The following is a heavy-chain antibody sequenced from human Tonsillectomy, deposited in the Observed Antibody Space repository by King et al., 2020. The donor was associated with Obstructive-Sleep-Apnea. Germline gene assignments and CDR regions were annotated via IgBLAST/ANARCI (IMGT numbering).Heavy chain of an antibody. V-gene: IGHV5-10-1*01. CDR2: IDPSDSYT. CDR1: GYSFTSYW. Sequence: QLVQSGAEVKKPGESLRISCKGSGYSFTSYWISWVRQMPGKGLEWMGRIDPSDSYTNYSPSFQGHVTISADKSISTAYLQWSSLKASDTAMYYCARLPLVGATPTPSYYYYGMDVWGQGTTVTVSS. CDR3: ARLPLVGATPTPSYYYYGMDV. D-gene: IGHD1-26*01. J-gene: IGHJ6*02.